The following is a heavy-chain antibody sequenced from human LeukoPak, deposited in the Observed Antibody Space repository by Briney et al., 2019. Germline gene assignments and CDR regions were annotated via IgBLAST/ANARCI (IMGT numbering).Heavy chain of an antibody. D-gene: IGHD6-19*01. CDR1: GYSFTNYW. CDR2: IYPGDSDT. V-gene: IGHV5-51*01. J-gene: IGHJ3*02. Sequence: GESLKISCKGSGYSFTNYWIGWVRQMPGKGLEWMGIIYPGDSDTRYSPSFQGQVTISADESISFAYLQRSSLKASDTAMYYCARRIAVAGSDAFDIWGQGTMVTVSS. CDR3: ARRIAVAGSDAFDI.